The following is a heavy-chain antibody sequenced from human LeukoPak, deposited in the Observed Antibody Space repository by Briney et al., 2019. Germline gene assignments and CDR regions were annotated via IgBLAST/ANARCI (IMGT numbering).Heavy chain of an antibody. CDR1: GFTFSSYE. CDR2: ISSSGSST. Sequence: GGSLRLSCAASGFTFSSYEMNWVRQAPGKGLEWVSYISSSGSSTYYGDSVKGRFTISRDNSKNTLYLQMSSLRAEDTAVYYCVKTLAVAAPFDYWGQGTLVTVSS. D-gene: IGHD6-19*01. J-gene: IGHJ4*02. V-gene: IGHV3-64D*06. CDR3: VKTLAVAAPFDY.